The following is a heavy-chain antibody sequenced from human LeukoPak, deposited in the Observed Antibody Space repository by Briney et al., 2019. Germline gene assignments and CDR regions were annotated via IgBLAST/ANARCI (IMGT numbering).Heavy chain of an antibody. J-gene: IGHJ4*02. Sequence: GGSLRLSCAASGFTFSSYWMHWVRHAPARGMVRVSRINSDRSSTSYADSVKGRFTISRDNAKNTLYLQMNSLRAEDTAVYYCARAQVYYDSSGYYYVYWGQGTLVTVAS. V-gene: IGHV3-74*01. CDR3: ARAQVYYDSSGYYYVY. CDR1: GFTFSSYW. CDR2: INSDRSST. D-gene: IGHD3-22*01.